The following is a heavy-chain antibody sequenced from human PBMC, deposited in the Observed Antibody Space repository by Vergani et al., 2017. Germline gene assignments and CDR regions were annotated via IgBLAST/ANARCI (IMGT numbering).Heavy chain of an antibody. D-gene: IGHD6-19*01. CDR3: SRVTVAGLSRWFDP. V-gene: IGHV4-39*07. J-gene: IGHJ5*02. CDR2: IYYSGST. CDR1: GGSISSSSYY. Sequence: QLQLQDSGPGLVKPSETLYLTCTVSGGSISSSSYYWGWIRQPPGKGLEWIGSIYYSGSTYYNPSLKSRVTISADTSKNQFTLKLGSVTAADTAVYYCSRVTVAGLSRWFDPWGQGTLVTVSS.